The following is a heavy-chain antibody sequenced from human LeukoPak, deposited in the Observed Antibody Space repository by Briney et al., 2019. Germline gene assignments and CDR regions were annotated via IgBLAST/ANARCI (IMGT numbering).Heavy chain of an antibody. D-gene: IGHD2-15*01. CDR2: IKQDGSDK. CDR1: GFTLSTYW. J-gene: IGHJ4*02. V-gene: IGHV3-7*03. Sequence: GGSLRLSCAASGFTLSTYWMSWVRQAPGMGLEWVATIKQDGSDKFHVDSVEGRFTISRDNAKNSLFLQMDSLTAEDTAVYYCVRGCGRSAVPYDLDYWGQGTHVTVSS. CDR3: VRGCGRSAVPYDLDY.